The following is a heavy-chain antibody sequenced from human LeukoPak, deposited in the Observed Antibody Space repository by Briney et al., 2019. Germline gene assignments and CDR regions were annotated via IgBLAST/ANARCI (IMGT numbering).Heavy chain of an antibody. CDR3: AKDFCSSTSCHTGYWFDP. CDR2: ISGSGGST. J-gene: IGHJ5*02. Sequence: GGSLRLSCAASGFTFSDYYMSWIRQAPGKGLEWVSAISGSGGSTYYADSVKGRFTISRDNSKNTLYLQMNSLRAEDTAVYYCAKDFCSSTSCHTGYWFDPWGQGTLVTVSS. V-gene: IGHV3-23*01. D-gene: IGHD2-2*01. CDR1: GFTFSDYY.